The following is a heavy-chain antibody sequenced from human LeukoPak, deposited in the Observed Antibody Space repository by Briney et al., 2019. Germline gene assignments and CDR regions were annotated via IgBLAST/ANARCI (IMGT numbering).Heavy chain of an antibody. Sequence: GGSLRLSCAVSGFTFSSYGMLWVRQAPGKGLEWVAFIRYDGSNKYYADSVKGRFTISRDNSKNTLYLQMNSLRAEDTAVYYCEKYVGVYGDYYFDYWGQGTLVTVSS. V-gene: IGHV3-30*02. CDR1: GFTFSSYG. CDR3: EKYVGVYGDYYFDY. D-gene: IGHD4-17*01. CDR2: IRYDGSNK. J-gene: IGHJ4*02.